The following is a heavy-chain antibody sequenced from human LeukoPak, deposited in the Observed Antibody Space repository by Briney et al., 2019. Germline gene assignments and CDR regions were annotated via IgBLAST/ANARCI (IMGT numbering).Heavy chain of an antibody. CDR3: ARVVQWFGESYYFDY. CDR2: IYYSGST. D-gene: IGHD3-10*01. CDR1: GGSFSSYS. J-gene: IGHJ4*02. V-gene: IGHV4-39*07. Sequence: PSETLSLTCAVYGGSFSSYSWGWIRQPPGKGLEWIGSIYYSGSTYYNPSLKSRVTISVDTSKNQFSLKLSSVTAADTAVYYCARVVQWFGESYYFDYWGQGTLVTVSS.